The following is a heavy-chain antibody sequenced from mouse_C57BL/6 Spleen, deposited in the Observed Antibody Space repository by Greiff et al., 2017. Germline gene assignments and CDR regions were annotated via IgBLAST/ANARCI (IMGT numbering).Heavy chain of an antibody. CDR3: ARAPAYYSNPYFDY. J-gene: IGHJ2*01. Sequence: LVESEGGLVQPGSSMKLSCTASGFTFSDYYMAWVRQVPEKGLEWVANINYDGSSTYYLDSLKSRFIISRDNAKNILYLQMSSLKSEDTATYYCARAPAYYSNPYFDYWGQGTTLTVSS. D-gene: IGHD2-5*01. V-gene: IGHV5-16*01. CDR2: INYDGSST. CDR1: GFTFSDYY.